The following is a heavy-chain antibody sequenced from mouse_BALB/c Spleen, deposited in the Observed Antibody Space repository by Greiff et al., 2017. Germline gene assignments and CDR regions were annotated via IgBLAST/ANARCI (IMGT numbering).Heavy chain of an antibody. CDR1: GFTFSSYA. CDR2: ISSGGSYT. V-gene: IGHV5-9-3*01. CDR3: ARGGLTGTPFDY. J-gene: IGHJ2*01. Sequence: EVQVVESGGGLVKPGGSLKLSCAASGFTFSSYAMSWVRQTPEKRLEWVATISSGGSYTYYPDSVKGRFTISRDNAKNTLYLQMSSLRSEDTAMYYCARGGLTGTPFDYWGQGTTLTVSS. D-gene: IGHD4-1*01.